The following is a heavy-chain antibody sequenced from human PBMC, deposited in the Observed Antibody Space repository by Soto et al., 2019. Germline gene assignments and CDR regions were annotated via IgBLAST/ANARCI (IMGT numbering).Heavy chain of an antibody. Sequence: QVQLQQWGAGLLKPSETLSLTCAVYGGSFSGYYWSWIRQPPGKGLEWIGEINHSGSTNYNPSLKSRVTISVDTAKNQFSLKLSSVTAADTAVYYCARGWGNVDTAMVKGPYCFDYWGQGTLVTVSS. CDR2: INHSGST. J-gene: IGHJ4*02. D-gene: IGHD5-18*01. CDR1: GGSFSGYY. CDR3: ARGWGNVDTAMVKGPYCFDY. V-gene: IGHV4-34*01.